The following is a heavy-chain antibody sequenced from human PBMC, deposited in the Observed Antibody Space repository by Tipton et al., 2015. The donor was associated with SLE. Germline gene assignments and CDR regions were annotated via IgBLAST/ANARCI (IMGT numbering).Heavy chain of an antibody. J-gene: IGHJ4*02. D-gene: IGHD4-17*01. Sequence: SLRLSCAASGFTFSHSNMNWVRQAPGKGLEWVSSISSSGNYIYYADSVKGRFTIFRDDAKSSLYLQMNSLRVEDTAVYYCASDDYDKTGTDYWGQGTLVTVSS. CDR3: ASDDYDKTGTDY. V-gene: IGHV3-21*06. CDR2: ISSSGNYI. CDR1: GFTFSHSN.